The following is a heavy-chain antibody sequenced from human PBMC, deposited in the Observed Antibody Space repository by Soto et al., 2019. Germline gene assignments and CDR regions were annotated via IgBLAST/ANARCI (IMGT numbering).Heavy chain of an antibody. Sequence: QVQLVQSGAEVKKPGASVKVSCRASGYTFTNYAIHWVRQAPGQRLEWMGRINPGDGNTKYPQKCQGRVTITSDTSASTAYMELNSLTSEDTSIYYCATDLGLPPDYWGQGTLVTVSS. V-gene: IGHV1-3*01. CDR3: ATDLGLPPDY. J-gene: IGHJ4*02. CDR2: INPGDGNT. CDR1: GYTFTNYA.